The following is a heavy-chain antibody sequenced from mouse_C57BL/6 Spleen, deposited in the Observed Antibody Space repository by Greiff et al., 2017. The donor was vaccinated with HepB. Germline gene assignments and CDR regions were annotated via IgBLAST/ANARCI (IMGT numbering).Heavy chain of an antibody. CDR1: GYTFTSYW. Sequence: QVQLKQPGAELVKPGASVKMSCKASGYTFTSYWITWVKQRPGQGLEWIGDIYPGSGSTNYNEKFKSKATLTVDTSSSTAYMQLSSLTSEDSAVYYCARSGIYYDYLWFAYWGQGTLVTVSA. CDR3: ARSGIYYDYLWFAY. J-gene: IGHJ3*01. D-gene: IGHD2-4*01. V-gene: IGHV1-55*01. CDR2: IYPGSGST.